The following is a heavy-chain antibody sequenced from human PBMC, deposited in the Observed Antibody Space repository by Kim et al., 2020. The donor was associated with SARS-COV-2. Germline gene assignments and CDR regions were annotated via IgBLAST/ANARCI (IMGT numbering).Heavy chain of an antibody. CDR1: GFTFSSYA. CDR3: ARDLLRYFDWLFFEGAF. J-gene: IGHJ3*01. Sequence: GGSLRLSCAASGFTFSSYAMHWVRQAPGKGLEGVAVISYDGSNKYYADSVKGRFTISRDNSKNTLYLQMNSLRAEDTAVYYCARDLLRYFDWLFFEGAF. D-gene: IGHD3-9*01. CDR2: ISYDGSNK. V-gene: IGHV3-30-3*01.